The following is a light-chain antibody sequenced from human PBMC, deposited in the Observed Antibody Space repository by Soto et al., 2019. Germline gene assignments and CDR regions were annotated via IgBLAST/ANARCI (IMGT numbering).Light chain of an antibody. CDR2: GNS. CDR3: QSYDSSLSGVV. V-gene: IGLV1-40*01. J-gene: IGLJ2*01. Sequence: QSVLTQRPSVSGAPGQRVTISCTGSSSNIGAGYDVHWYQQLPGTAPKLLIYGNSNRPSGVPDRFSGSKSGTLASLAITGLQAEDEADYYCQSYDSSLSGVVFGEGTKLTVL. CDR1: SSNIGAGYD.